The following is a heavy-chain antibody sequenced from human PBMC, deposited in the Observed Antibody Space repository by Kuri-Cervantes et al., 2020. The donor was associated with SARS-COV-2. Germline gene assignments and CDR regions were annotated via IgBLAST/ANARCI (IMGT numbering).Heavy chain of an antibody. CDR2: ISSSSSTI. D-gene: IGHD2-15*01. CDR1: GFTFSSYS. J-gene: IGHJ6*02. CDR3: ARASGYCSGGSCSPYYYYGMDV. V-gene: IGHV3-48*02. Sequence: LSLTCAASGFTFSSYSMNWVRQAPGKGLEWVSYISSSSSTIYYADSVKGLFTISRDNAKNSLYLQMNSLRDEDMAVYYCARASGYCSGGSCSPYYYYGMDVWGQGTTVTVSS.